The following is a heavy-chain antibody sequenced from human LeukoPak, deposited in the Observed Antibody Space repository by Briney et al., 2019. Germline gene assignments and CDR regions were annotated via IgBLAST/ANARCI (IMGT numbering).Heavy chain of an antibody. CDR2: ISSSSSTI. V-gene: IGHV3-48*01. CDR3: ARSDSSGYSYYYYYMDV. Sequence: GGTLTLSCAASGCTFSSYSWNWIRQAPGKGLEWVSYISSSSSTIYYADSVKGRFTISRDNAKNSLYLQMNSLRAEDTAVYYCARSDSSGYSYYYYYMDVWGKGTTVTVSS. D-gene: IGHD3-22*01. J-gene: IGHJ6*03. CDR1: GCTFSSYS.